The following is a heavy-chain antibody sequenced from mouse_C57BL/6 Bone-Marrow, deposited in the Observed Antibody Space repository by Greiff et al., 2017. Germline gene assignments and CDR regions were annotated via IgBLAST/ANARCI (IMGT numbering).Heavy chain of an antibody. CDR2: IRLKSDNYAT. CDR3: TEEYYYGSSVAY. J-gene: IGHJ3*01. Sequence: EVKVEESGGGLVQPGGSMKLSCVASGFTFSNYWMNWVRQSPEKGLEWVAQIRLKSDNYATHYAESVKGRFTISRDDSKSSVYLQMNNLRAEDTGIYYCTEEYYYGSSVAYWGQGTLVTVSA. CDR1: GFTFSNYW. D-gene: IGHD1-1*01. V-gene: IGHV6-3*01.